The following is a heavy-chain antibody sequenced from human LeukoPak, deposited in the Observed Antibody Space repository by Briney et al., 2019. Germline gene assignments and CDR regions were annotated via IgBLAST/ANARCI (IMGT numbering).Heavy chain of an antibody. CDR2: ISNSGTTV. D-gene: IGHD2-8*01. CDR3: ALGTINKDYYFGMDV. CDR1: GITFSSYS. J-gene: IGHJ6*02. V-gene: IGHV3-48*02. Sequence: GGSLRLSCGASGITFSSYSMNWVRQAPGKGLEWLSYISNSGTTVFYADSVKGRFTVSRDNAKRSLYLQIESLRDDDTAVYHCALGTINKDYYFGMDVWGQGTTVTVSS.